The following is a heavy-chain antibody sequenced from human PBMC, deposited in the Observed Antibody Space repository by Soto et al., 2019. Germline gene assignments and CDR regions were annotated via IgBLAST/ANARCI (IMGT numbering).Heavy chain of an antibody. CDR3: ARAPLPRHYDFWSGYNNWFDP. V-gene: IGHV4-4*02. CDR1: GGSISSSNW. D-gene: IGHD3-3*01. J-gene: IGHJ5*02. CDR2: IYYSGST. Sequence: SSETLSLTCAVSGGSISSSNWWSWVRQPPGKGLEWIGEIYYSGSTNYNPSLKSRVTISVDTSKNQFSLKLSSVTAADTAVYYCARAPLPRHYDFWSGYNNWFDPWGQGTLVTVSS.